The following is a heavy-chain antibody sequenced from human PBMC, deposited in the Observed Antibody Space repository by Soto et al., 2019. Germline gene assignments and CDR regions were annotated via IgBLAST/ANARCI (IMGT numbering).Heavy chain of an antibody. CDR1: AFTFSSYW. J-gene: IGHJ6*02. D-gene: IGHD3-3*01. CDR3: ARGSQGHDDLHYGVDV. V-gene: IGHV3-7*03. CDR2: IKQEGSEK. Sequence: DVQLVESGGGLVQPGGSLRLSCAASAFTFSSYWMSWVRKAPGRGLEWVANIKQEGSEKSYVDSVKGRFTISRDNAKNSLYLQMNSLSAEDAAVYYCARGSQGHDDLHYGVDVLGQGTPGTVSS.